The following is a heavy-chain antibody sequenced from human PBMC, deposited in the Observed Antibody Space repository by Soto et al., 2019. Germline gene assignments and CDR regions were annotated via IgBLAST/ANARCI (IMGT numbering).Heavy chain of an antibody. V-gene: IGHV3-23*01. CDR1: GFTFSSYA. D-gene: IGHD6-6*01. CDR3: AKIIAALQYYFDY. Sequence: GGSLRLSCAASGFTFSSYAMSWVRQAPGKGLEWVSAISGSGGSTYYADSVKGRFTVSRDNSKNTLYPQMNSLRAEDTAVYYCAKIIAALQYYFDYWGQGTLVTVSS. CDR2: ISGSGGST. J-gene: IGHJ4*02.